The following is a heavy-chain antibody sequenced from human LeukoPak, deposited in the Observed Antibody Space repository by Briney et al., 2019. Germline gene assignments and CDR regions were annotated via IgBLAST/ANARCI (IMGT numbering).Heavy chain of an antibody. CDR1: GGSFSGYY. J-gene: IGHJ2*01. V-gene: IGHV4-34*01. CDR3: ARGAASGFSTGWYFDL. CDR2: INHSGST. D-gene: IGHD3/OR15-3a*01. Sequence: SETLSLTCAVYGGSFSGYYWSWIRQPPGKGLEWIGEINHSGSTNYNPSLKSRVTISVDTSKNQFSLKLSSVTAADTAIYFCARGAASGFSTGWYFDLWGRGTLVTVSS.